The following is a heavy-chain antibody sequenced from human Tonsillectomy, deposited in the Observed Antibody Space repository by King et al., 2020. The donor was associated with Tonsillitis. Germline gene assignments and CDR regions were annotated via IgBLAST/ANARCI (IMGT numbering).Heavy chain of an antibody. Sequence: VQLVESGGGLVKPGGSLRLSCAASGFTFSDSYMSWIRQAPGKGLEWVAYISSSGSTIFYADSVKGRFTFSRDNAKNSLFLQMNSLRAEDTAVYYCARGYDFWSGYSSSKYYYGMDVWGQGTTVTVSS. V-gene: IGHV3-11*01. CDR1: GFTFSDSY. D-gene: IGHD3-3*01. J-gene: IGHJ6*02. CDR3: ARGYDFWSGYSSSKYYYGMDV. CDR2: ISSSGSTI.